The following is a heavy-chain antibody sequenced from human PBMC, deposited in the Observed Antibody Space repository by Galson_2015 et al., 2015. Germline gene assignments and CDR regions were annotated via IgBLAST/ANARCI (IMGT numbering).Heavy chain of an antibody. J-gene: IGHJ6*02. D-gene: IGHD3-10*01. CDR2: ISYDGSEK. CDR3: AKDRVTTWFAGEMDV. Sequence: SLRISCAASGFTFSDYGMHWGRQAPGKGLEWVAVISYDGSEKYYANSVKGRFTIFRDNSKNTLYVQVNSLRADDTAVYYCAKDRVTTWFAGEMDVWGQGTTVTVSS. V-gene: IGHV3-30*18. CDR1: GFTFSDYG.